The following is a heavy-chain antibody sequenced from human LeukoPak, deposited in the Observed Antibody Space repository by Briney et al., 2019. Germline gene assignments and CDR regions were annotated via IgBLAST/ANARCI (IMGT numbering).Heavy chain of an antibody. V-gene: IGHV1-2*02. CDR3: ARERTLTSCYDY. CDR2: INPNSGGT. Sequence: ASVRLSCKASGYTFTGYYMHWVRQAPGQGLEWMGWINPNSGGTNYAQKFQGRVTMTRDTSISTPYMELSRLRSDDTAVYYCARERTLTSCYDYWGQRGLVAVSS. D-gene: IGHD2-15*01. CDR1: GYTFTGYY. J-gene: IGHJ4*02.